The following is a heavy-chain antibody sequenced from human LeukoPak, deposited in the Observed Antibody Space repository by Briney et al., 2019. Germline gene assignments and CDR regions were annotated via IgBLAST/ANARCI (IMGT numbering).Heavy chain of an antibody. CDR1: GGSISNYY. V-gene: IGHV4-4*07. CDR2: IYTDGST. J-gene: IGHJ5*02. CDR3: ARGGASSKWLDP. D-gene: IGHD2-15*01. Sequence: SETLSLTCTVSGGSISNYYWSWIRQPAGKGLEWIGRIYTDGSTNYNPSLKSRVTMSVDTSRNQLSLNLRSVTAADTALYYCARGGASSKWLDPWGQGTLVTVSS.